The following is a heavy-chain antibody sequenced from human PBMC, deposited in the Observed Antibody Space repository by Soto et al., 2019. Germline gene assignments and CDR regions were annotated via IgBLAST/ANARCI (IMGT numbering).Heavy chain of an antibody. V-gene: IGHV5-51*01. CDR3: ARTENSGYFNWFDT. Sequence: GESLKISCRTSGYKFTSYWIAWVRQMPGKGLEWMGIIFPSDSDTRYSPSFQGQVTISADRSTSTVFLQWASLKASDTAVYFCARTENSGYFNWFDTWGQGTLVTVSS. CDR1: GYKFTSYW. D-gene: IGHD6-25*01. CDR2: IFPSDSDT. J-gene: IGHJ5*02.